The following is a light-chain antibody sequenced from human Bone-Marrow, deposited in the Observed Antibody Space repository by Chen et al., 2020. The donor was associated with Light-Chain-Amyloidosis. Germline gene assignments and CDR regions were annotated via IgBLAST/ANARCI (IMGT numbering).Light chain of an antibody. J-gene: IGLJ3*02. CDR3: QVWDRSSDRPV. CDR1: NIGATS. V-gene: IGLV3-21*02. CDR2: DDS. Sequence: SYVLTQPSSVSVAPGQTATIACGGNNIGATSVHWYQQTPGQAPLLVVYDDSDRPSGIPERLSGANSGNTATVTISRVEAGDEADHYCQVWDRSSDRPVFGGGTKLTVL.